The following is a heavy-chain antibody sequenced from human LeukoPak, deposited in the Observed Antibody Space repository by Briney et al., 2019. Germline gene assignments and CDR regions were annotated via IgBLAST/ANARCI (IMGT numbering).Heavy chain of an antibody. V-gene: IGHV4-59*01. CDR2: MYYSGST. CDR1: GGSISSYY. D-gene: IGHD6-19*01. Sequence: PSETLSLTCTVSGGSISSYYWSWIRQPPGKGLEWIGYMYYSGSTNYNPSLKSRVTISVDTSKNQFSLKLSSVTAADTAVYYCARALGWDGYYYYGMDVWGQGTTVTVSS. CDR3: ARALGWDGYYYYGMDV. J-gene: IGHJ6*02.